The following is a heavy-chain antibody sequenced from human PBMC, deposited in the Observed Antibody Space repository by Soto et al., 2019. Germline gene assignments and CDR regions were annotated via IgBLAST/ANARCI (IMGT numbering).Heavy chain of an antibody. Sequence: GGSLRLSCVTSGFTFSDYGFHWVRQAPGKGLDWVAMISFDGNKVNYAESVKGRFTISRDPSKNTLYLQMTSLTAEDAAVYYCAKSVTYYGMDVWGQGTTVTVSS. V-gene: IGHV3-30*18. CDR3: AKSVTYYGMDV. J-gene: IGHJ6*02. CDR2: ISFDGNKV. CDR1: GFTFSDYG. D-gene: IGHD5-18*01.